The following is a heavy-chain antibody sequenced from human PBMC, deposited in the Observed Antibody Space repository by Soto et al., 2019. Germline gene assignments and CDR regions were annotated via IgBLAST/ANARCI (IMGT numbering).Heavy chain of an antibody. CDR2: INAGNGNT. Sequence: QVPLVQSGAEVKKPGASVKVSCKASGYTFTSYAMHWVRQAPGQRLEWMGWINAGNGNTKYSQKFQGRVTITRDTSASTAYMELSSLRSEDTAVYYCARDGRNVLLWFGEFDYWGQGTLVTVSS. CDR1: GYTFTSYA. J-gene: IGHJ4*02. CDR3: ARDGRNVLLWFGEFDY. D-gene: IGHD3-10*01. V-gene: IGHV1-3*01.